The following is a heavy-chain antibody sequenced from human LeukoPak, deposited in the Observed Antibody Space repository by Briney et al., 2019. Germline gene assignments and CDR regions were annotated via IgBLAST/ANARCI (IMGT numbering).Heavy chain of an antibody. J-gene: IGHJ5*02. D-gene: IGHD2-15*01. CDR2: IYHSGST. Sequence: PSETLSLICAVSGGSISSSNWWSWVRQPPGKGLEWIGEIYHSGSTNYNPSLKSRVTISVDKSKNQFSLKLSSVTAADTAVYYCARYPYCSGGSCYSDWFDPWGQGTLVTVSS. CDR3: ARYPYCSGGSCYSDWFDP. V-gene: IGHV4-4*02. CDR1: GGSISSSNW.